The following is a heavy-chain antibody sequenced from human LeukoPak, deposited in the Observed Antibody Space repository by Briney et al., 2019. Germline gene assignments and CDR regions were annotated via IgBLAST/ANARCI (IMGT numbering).Heavy chain of an antibody. CDR1: GYTFTGYY. D-gene: IGHD5-18*01. V-gene: IGHV1-18*04. Sequence: ASVKVSCKASGYTFTGYYMHWVRQAPGQGLEWMGWISAYNGNTNYAQKLQGRVTMTTDTSTSTAYMELRSLRSDDTAVYYCAREDTAMVLDYWGQGTLVTVSS. CDR3: AREDTAMVLDY. CDR2: ISAYNGNT. J-gene: IGHJ4*02.